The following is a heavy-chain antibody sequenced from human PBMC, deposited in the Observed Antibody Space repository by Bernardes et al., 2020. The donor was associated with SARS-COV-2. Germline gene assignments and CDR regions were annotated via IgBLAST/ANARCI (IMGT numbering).Heavy chain of an antibody. D-gene: IGHD5-18*01. CDR3: TQYSYGGRRLYY. CDR1: GFTFSNAW. CDR2: IKSKTDGGTT. V-gene: IGHV3-15*01. J-gene: IGHJ4*02. Sequence: GGSLRLSCAASGFTFSNAWMSWVRQAPGKGLEWVGRIKSKTDGGTTDYAAPVKGRFTISRDDSKNTLYLQMNSLKTEDTAVYYCTQYSYGGRRLYYWGQGTLVTVSS.